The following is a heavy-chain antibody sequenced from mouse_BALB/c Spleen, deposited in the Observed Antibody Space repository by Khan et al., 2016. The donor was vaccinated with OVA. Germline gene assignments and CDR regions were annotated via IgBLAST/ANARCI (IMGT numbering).Heavy chain of an antibody. J-gene: IGHJ2*01. CDR2: ISGDSSTI. CDR1: GFTFSSFG. CDR3: ARSYFYGYYFDQ. D-gene: IGHD1-1*01. Sequence: EVQLVESGGGLVQPGGSRKLSCVASGFTFSSFGMHWVRQAPEKGLEWVAYISGDSSTIYYTDTVKGRFTISRDNPKNTLFLQMTSPRSEDMAMYYCARSYFYGYYFDQWGQGTTLTVSS. V-gene: IGHV5-17*02.